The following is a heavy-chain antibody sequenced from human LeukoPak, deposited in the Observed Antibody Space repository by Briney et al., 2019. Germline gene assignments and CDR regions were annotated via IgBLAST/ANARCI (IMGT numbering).Heavy chain of an antibody. CDR2: IIGSGGST. CDR1: GFTFSSYA. V-gene: IGHV3-23*01. Sequence: GGSLRLSCAASGFTFSSYAMSWVRPAPGKGLEWVSAIIGSGGSTYYADSVKGRFTISRDNSTNTLYLQMNSLRAEDTAVYYCAKRIGDPPVDAFDIWGQGTMVTVSS. CDR3: AKRIGDPPVDAFDI. D-gene: IGHD4-17*01. J-gene: IGHJ3*02.